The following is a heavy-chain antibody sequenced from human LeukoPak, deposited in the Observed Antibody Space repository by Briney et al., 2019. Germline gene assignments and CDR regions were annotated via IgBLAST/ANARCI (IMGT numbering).Heavy chain of an antibody. CDR2: IYYSGST. V-gene: IGHV4-30-4*01. CDR1: GGSISSGDYH. D-gene: IGHD3-22*01. CDR3: ARLTYYYDSSGYAIVAFDI. J-gene: IGHJ3*02. Sequence: PSETLSLTCTVSGGSISSGDYHWRWIRQPPGKGLEWIGYIYYSGSTYYNPSLKSRVTISVDTSKNQFSLKLSSVTAADTAVYYCARLTYYYDSSGYAIVAFDIWGQGTMVTVSS.